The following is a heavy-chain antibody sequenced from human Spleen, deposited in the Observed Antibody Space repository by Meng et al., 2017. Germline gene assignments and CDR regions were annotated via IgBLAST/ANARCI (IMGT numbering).Heavy chain of an antibody. CDR3: ERDLDTTLVHYLAY. CDR2: ISYDGGGK. CDR1: GFTFSSYG. J-gene: IGHJ4*02. D-gene: IGHD5-18*01. V-gene: IGHV3-30*19. Sequence: QVQLVESGGGVVQTGGSLRLSCAASGFTFSSYGLHWVRQAPGKGLEWVAVISYDGGGKYYADSVKGRFTISRDNSRHTLYLQMNGLRADDTAVYYCERDLDTTLVHYLAYWGQGTLVTVSS.